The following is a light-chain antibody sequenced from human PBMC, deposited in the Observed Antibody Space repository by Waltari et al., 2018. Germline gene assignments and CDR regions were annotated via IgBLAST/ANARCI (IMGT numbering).Light chain of an antibody. CDR2: DAS. CDR3: QQHSNLIT. CDR1: PSVSSY. Sequence: EIVLTQSPATLSLSPGETTTLSCRASPSVSSYLAWYQHKPGQAPRLLIYDASNRATGIPARFSGSGSGTDFTLTISSLEPEDFAVYYCQQHSNLITFGQGTRLEIK. V-gene: IGKV3-11*01. J-gene: IGKJ5*01.